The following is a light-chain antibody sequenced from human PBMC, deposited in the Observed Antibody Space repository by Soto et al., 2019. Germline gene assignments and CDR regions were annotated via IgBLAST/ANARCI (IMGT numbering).Light chain of an antibody. CDR2: GAS. V-gene: IGKV3-15*01. Sequence: EIVMTQSPATLSVSPGERATLSCRASQSVSSNLAWYQKKPGQAPRILIYGASTRATGIPARFSGSGSGTEFNLTISRLQSEDFAVYDCQQYNNWPITVGQGTRREIK. CDR3: QQYNNWPIT. J-gene: IGKJ5*01. CDR1: QSVSSN.